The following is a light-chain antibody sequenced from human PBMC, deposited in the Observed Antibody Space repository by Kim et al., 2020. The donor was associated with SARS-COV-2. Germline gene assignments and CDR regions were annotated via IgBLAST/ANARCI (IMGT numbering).Light chain of an antibody. CDR3: QQYNNWPPLT. V-gene: IGKV3-15*01. Sequence: SPGERATLSCRASQSVSSNLVWYQQKPGQAPRLLIYGASTRATGIPARFSGSGSGTEFTLTISSLQSEDFAVYYCQQYNNWPPLTFGGGTKVDIK. CDR2: GAS. J-gene: IGKJ4*01. CDR1: QSVSSN.